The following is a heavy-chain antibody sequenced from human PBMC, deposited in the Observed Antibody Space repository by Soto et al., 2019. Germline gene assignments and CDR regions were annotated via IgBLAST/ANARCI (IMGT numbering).Heavy chain of an antibody. CDR2: ISGSGGST. CDR3: ARVGSGWYQTFDY. D-gene: IGHD6-19*01. Sequence: GGSLRLSCAASGFTFSSYAMSWVRQAPGKGLEWVSAISGSGGSTYYADSVKGRFTISRDNSKNTLYLQMNSLRAEDTAVYYCARVGSGWYQTFDYWGQGTLVTVSS. J-gene: IGHJ4*02. V-gene: IGHV3-23*01. CDR1: GFTFSSYA.